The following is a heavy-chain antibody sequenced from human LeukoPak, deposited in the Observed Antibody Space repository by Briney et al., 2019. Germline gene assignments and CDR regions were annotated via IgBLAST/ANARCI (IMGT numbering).Heavy chain of an antibody. CDR1: GYTLTELS. J-gene: IGHJ4*02. D-gene: IGHD5/OR15-5a*01. CDR3: ATDLGLVTDYFDY. CDR2: FDPEDGET. Sequence: ASVKVSCKVSGYTLTELSMHWVRQAPGKGLEWMGGFDPEDGETIYARKFQGRVTMTEDTSTDTAYMELSSLRSEDTAVYYCATDLGLVTDYFDYWGQGTLVTVSS. V-gene: IGHV1-24*01.